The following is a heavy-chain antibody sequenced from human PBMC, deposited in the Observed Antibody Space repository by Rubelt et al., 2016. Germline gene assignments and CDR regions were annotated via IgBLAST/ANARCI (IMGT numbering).Heavy chain of an antibody. CDR2: ITHSGST. CDR3: ARDPRSGWYGYYFDY. CDR1: DGSFSAYY. Sequence: QVQLRQWGAGLLKPSETLSLTCAVYDGSFSAYYWSWLRQPPGKGLEWIGEITHSGSTYYNSSLQSRVSISVDTSKTQFSLKLRSMTGADTAVYYCARDPRSGWYGYYFDYWGQGTLLTVSS. D-gene: IGHD6-19*01. J-gene: IGHJ4*02. V-gene: IGHV4-34*02.